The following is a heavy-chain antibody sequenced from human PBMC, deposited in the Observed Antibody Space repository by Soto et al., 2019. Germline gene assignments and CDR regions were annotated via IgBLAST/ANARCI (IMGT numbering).Heavy chain of an antibody. V-gene: IGHV6-1*01. CDR3: ARDLEIPEDIVVVPAAIGY. J-gene: IGHJ4*02. D-gene: IGHD2-2*02. CDR1: GDSVSSNSAA. CDR2: TYYRSKWYN. Sequence: SQTLSLTCAISGDSVSSNSAAWNWIRQSPSRGLEWLGRTYYRSKWYNDYAVSVKSRITINPDTSKNQFSLQLNSVTPEDTAVYYCARDLEIPEDIVVVPAAIGYWGQGTLVTVSS.